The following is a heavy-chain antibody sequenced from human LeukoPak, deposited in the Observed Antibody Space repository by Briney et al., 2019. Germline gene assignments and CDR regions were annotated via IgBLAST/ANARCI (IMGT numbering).Heavy chain of an antibody. V-gene: IGHV3-23*01. CDR2: LSDSGAST. D-gene: IGHD2-15*01. Sequence: GGSLRLSCAASGFTLSNYAMSWVRQAPGKGLEWVSALSDSGASTYYVDSVKGRFTVSGDSSKNTLNLQMNSLRAEDTAVYYCAKVMQDRSMNMHFDYWGPGTQVTVSS. J-gene: IGHJ4*02. CDR3: AKVMQDRSMNMHFDY. CDR1: GFTLSNYA.